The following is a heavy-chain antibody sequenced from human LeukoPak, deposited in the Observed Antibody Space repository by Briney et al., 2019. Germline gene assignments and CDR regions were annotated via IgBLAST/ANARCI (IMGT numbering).Heavy chain of an antibody. Sequence: KTGGSLRLSCAASGFTFSSYSMNWVRQAPGKGLEWVSSISSSSSYIYYADSVKGRFTISRDNAKNSLYLQMNSLRAEDTAFYYCARVWYSGSYPLDYWGQGTLVTVSS. D-gene: IGHD1-26*01. CDR1: GFTFSSYS. V-gene: IGHV3-21*04. CDR3: ARVWYSGSYPLDY. CDR2: ISSSSSYI. J-gene: IGHJ4*02.